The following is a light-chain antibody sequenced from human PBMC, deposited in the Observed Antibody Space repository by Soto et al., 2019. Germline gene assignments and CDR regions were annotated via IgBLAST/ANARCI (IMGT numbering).Light chain of an antibody. CDR3: SSYSTTSSPHVL. V-gene: IGLV1-51*01. J-gene: IGLJ2*01. CDR2: DND. Sequence: SVLTQPPSVSAAPGQKVTISCSGSSSNIGYNFVSWYQHLPGTAPKLLSYDNDKRPPGISDRFSGSKSDNTASLTISGLQAEDEADYFCSSYSTTSSPHVLFGGGTQLTVL. CDR1: SSNIGYNF.